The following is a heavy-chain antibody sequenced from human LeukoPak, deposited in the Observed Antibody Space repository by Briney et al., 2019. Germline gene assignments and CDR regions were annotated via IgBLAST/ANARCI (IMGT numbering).Heavy chain of an antibody. J-gene: IGHJ4*02. CDR1: GFTFSSYS. D-gene: IGHD6-19*01. Sequence: GGSLRLSCAASGFTFSSYSMNWVRQAPGKGLEWVSSIISSSSYIYYAHSVKGRFTISRDNAKNSLYLQMNSLRAEDTAVYYCARLIAVAATADFDYWGQGTLVTVSS. V-gene: IGHV3-21*01. CDR3: ARLIAVAATADFDY. CDR2: IISSSSYI.